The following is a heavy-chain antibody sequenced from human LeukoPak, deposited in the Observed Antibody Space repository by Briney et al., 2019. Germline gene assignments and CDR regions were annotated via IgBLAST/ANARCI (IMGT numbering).Heavy chain of an antibody. J-gene: IGHJ4*02. V-gene: IGHV1-8*01. Sequence: GASVKVSCKASGYTFTTYDINWVRQATGQGLEWVGWLSPNSGQTAYAQKFQGGVTMTRDISISTFYLELSSLTSEDTAVYYCTKGNGVAGDYWGQGTLVTVSS. D-gene: IGHD6-19*01. CDR1: GYTFTTYD. CDR3: TKGNGVAGDY. CDR2: LSPNSGQT.